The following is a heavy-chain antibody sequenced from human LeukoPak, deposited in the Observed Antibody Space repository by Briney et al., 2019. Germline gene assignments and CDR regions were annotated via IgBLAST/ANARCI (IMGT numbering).Heavy chain of an antibody. D-gene: IGHD2-8*01. J-gene: IGHJ6*03. CDR2: IYPDDSDI. Sequence: GESLKISCKGSGYSFTSYWIVWVRQMPGKGLEWMGIIYPDDSDIKYSPSFQGQVTISADKSISTAYLQWSSLKASDTAMYYCARLAFCTNAVCFSHYYYSMDVGGRGTTVTVSS. CDR1: GYSFTSYW. V-gene: IGHV5-51*01. CDR3: ARLAFCTNAVCFSHYYYSMDV.